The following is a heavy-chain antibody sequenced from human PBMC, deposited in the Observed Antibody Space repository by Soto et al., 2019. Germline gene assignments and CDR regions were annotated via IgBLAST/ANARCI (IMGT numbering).Heavy chain of an antibody. CDR3: TRALFREQWKFDP. D-gene: IGHD6-19*01. CDR1: GFTFSSYA. Sequence: GGSLRLSCAASGFTFSSYAMHWVRQAPGKGLEWVAVISYDGSNKYAASVKGRFTISRDDSKSIAYLQMNSLKTEDTAVYYCTRALFREQWKFDPWGQGTLVTVSS. J-gene: IGHJ5*02. CDR2: ISYDGSNK. V-gene: IGHV3-30-3*01.